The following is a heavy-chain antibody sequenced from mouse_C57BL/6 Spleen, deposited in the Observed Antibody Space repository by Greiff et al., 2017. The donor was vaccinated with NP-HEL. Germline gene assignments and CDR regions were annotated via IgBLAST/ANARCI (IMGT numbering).Heavy chain of an antibody. CDR1: GYTFTSYW. V-gene: IGHV1-64*01. CDR3: ARWYRGNYEDYYAMDY. Sequence: QVQLQQPGAELVKPGASVKLSCKASGYTFTSYWMHWVKQRPGQGLEWIGMIHPNSGSTNYNEKFKSKATLTVDKSSSTAYMQLSSLTSEDSAVYYCARWYRGNYEDYYAMDYWGQGTSVTVSS. CDR2: IHPNSGST. J-gene: IGHJ4*01. D-gene: IGHD2-1*01.